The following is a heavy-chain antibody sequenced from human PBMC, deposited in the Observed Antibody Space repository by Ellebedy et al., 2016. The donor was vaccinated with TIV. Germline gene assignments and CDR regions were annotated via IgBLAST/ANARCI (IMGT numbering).Heavy chain of an antibody. J-gene: IGHJ5*02. CDR1: GGSISSSSYY. V-gene: IGHV4-39*01. Sequence: SETLSLXXTVSGGSISSSSYYWGWIRQPPGKGLEWIGSIYYSGSTYYNPSLKSRVTISVDTSKNQFSLKLSSVTAADTAVYYCASTVTDTWGQGTLVTVSS. CDR3: ASTVTDT. D-gene: IGHD4-17*01. CDR2: IYYSGST.